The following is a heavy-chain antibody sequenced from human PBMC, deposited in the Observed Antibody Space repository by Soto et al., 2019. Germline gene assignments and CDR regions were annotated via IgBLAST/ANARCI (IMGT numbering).Heavy chain of an antibody. CDR1: GGSMSSSNW. Sequence: QVQLQESGPGLVKPSGTLSLTCTVSGGSMSSSNWWNWVRQPPGKGLEWIGETHHSGRTNYNPSPKSRVTISVDKSKSRFSLKLSSVTAADTAVYYCARSAATVLDYWGQGTLVTVSS. J-gene: IGHJ4*02. CDR3: ARSAATVLDY. CDR2: THHSGRT. V-gene: IGHV4-4*02. D-gene: IGHD5-18*01.